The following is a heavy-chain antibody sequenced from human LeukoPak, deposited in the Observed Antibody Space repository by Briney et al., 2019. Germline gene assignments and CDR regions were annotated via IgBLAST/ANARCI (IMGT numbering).Heavy chain of an antibody. CDR2: FDPEDGET. CDR1: GYTLTELS. J-gene: IGHJ6*02. V-gene: IGHV1-24*01. CDR3: ATDREYYYGMDV. Sequence: ASVKVSSKVSGYTLTELSMHWVRQAPGKGLEWMGGFDPEDGETIYAQKFQGRVTMTEDTSTDTAYMELSSLRSEDTAVYYCATDREYYYGMDVWGQGTTVTVSS.